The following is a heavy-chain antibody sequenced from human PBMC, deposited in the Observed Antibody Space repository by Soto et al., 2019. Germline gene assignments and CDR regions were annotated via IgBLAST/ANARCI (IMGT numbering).Heavy chain of an antibody. CDR1: GGSISSYY. D-gene: IGHD3-22*01. CDR2: IYYSGST. V-gene: IGHV4-59*01. Sequence: SETLSLTCTVSGGSISSYYWSWIRQPPGKGLEWIGYIYYSGSTNYNPSLKSRVTISVDTSKNQFSLKLSSVTAAATAVYYCARGTYYNDSTDWGQGTLVTVSS. J-gene: IGHJ4*02. CDR3: ARGTYYNDSTD.